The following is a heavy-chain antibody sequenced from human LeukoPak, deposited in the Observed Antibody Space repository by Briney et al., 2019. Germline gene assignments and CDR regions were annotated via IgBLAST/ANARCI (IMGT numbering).Heavy chain of an antibody. CDR3: ARDRDYYDSSGFDY. CDR2: IYYSGST. V-gene: IGHV4-59*01. CDR1: GGSISSYY. Sequence: SETLSLTCTVSGGSISSYYWSWIRQPPGKGLEWIGYIYYSGSTNYNPSLKSRVTISVDTSKNQFSLQLSSVTAADTAVYYCARDRDYYDSSGFDYWGQGTLVTVSS. D-gene: IGHD3-22*01. J-gene: IGHJ4*02.